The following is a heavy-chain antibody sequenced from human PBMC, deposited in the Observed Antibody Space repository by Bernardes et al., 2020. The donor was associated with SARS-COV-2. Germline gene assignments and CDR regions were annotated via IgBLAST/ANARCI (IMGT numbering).Heavy chain of an antibody. D-gene: IGHD3-3*01. Sequence: ASVKVSCEASGYTFTSYAMHWVRQAPGQRLEWMGWINDGNGNTKYSQKFQGRVTFTRDTSASTTYMQVSSLRSEDTAVYYCARGDDIRFLEWPHLGYWGQGTLVTVSS. CDR3: ARGDDIRFLEWPHLGY. J-gene: IGHJ4*02. CDR2: INDGNGNT. V-gene: IGHV1-3*01. CDR1: GYTFTSYA.